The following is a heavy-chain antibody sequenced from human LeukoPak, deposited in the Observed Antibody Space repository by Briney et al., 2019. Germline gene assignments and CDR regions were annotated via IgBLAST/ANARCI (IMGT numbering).Heavy chain of an antibody. J-gene: IGHJ3*02. CDR2: ISSSSSYI. Sequence: GGSLRLSCAASGFTFSSYSMNWVRQAPGKGLEWVSSISSSSSYIYYADSVKGRFTISRDNAKNSLYLQMNSLRAEDTAVYYCASLGDYGDYRAFDIWGQGTMVTVSS. CDR1: GFTFSSYS. D-gene: IGHD4-17*01. CDR3: ASLGDYGDYRAFDI. V-gene: IGHV3-21*01.